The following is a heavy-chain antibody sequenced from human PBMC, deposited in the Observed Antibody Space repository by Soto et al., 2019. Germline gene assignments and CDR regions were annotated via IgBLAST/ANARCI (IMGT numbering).Heavy chain of an antibody. D-gene: IGHD3-9*01. Sequence: QVQLVESGGGVVQPGRSLRLSCATSGFTFNTFAMHWVRQAPGKGLEWLAVISYDGSHKYYADSVKGRIIISRDNSKNMLCLLMKALRGEATAVYYCARDRAVGLRSFDWLCLDYWRQGTLVMVSS. V-gene: IGHV3-30-3*01. CDR2: ISYDGSHK. CDR3: ARDRAVGLRSFDWLCLDY. J-gene: IGHJ4*02. CDR1: GFTFNTFA.